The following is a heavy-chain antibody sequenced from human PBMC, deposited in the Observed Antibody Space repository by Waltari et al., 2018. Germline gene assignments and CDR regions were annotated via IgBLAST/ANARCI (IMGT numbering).Heavy chain of an antibody. CDR3: ARDPYSGSYLEAFDI. CDR2: IYHSGST. Sequence: QVQLQESGPGLVKPSETLSLTCAVSGYSISSGYYWGWIRQPPGKGLEWIGSIYHSGSTYYNPSLKSRVTISVDTSKNQFSLKLSSVTAADTAVYYCARDPYSGSYLEAFDIWGQGTMVTVSS. CDR1: GYSISSGYY. V-gene: IGHV4-38-2*02. D-gene: IGHD1-26*01. J-gene: IGHJ3*02.